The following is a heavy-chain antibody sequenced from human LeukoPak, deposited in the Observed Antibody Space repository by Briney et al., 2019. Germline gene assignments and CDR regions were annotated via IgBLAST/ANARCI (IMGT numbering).Heavy chain of an antibody. D-gene: IGHD3-3*01. CDR2: INHSGST. V-gene: IGHV4-34*01. CDR3: AREKVLRPGYYYYYGMDV. CDR1: GGSFSGYY. Sequence: PSETLSLTCAVYGGSFSGYYWSWIRQPPGKGLEWIGEINHSGSTNYNPSLKSRVTISVDTSKNQFSLKLSSVTAADTAVYYCAREKVLRPGYYYYYGMDVWGQGTTVTVSS. J-gene: IGHJ6*02.